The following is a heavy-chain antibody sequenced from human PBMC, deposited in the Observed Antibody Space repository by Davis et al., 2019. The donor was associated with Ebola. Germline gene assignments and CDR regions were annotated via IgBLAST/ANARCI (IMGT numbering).Heavy chain of an antibody. D-gene: IGHD2-15*01. CDR2: FDPEDGET. Sequence: ASVKVSCKVSGYTLTELSMHWVRQAPGKGLEWMGGFDPEDGETIYAQKFQGRVTMTEDTSTDTAYMELSSLRSEDTAVYYCATTPLTSIGDYFVYWGQGTLITVSS. J-gene: IGHJ4*02. V-gene: IGHV1-24*01. CDR1: GYTLTELS. CDR3: ATTPLTSIGDYFVY.